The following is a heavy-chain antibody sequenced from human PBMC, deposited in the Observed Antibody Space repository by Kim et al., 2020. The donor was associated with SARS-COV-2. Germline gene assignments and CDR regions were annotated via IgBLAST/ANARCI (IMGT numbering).Heavy chain of an antibody. D-gene: IGHD2-2*01. CDR1: GYSFTSYW. CDR2: IYPGDSDT. V-gene: IGHV5-51*01. CDR3: ARHEGIGYCSSISCYDLYYFDY. Sequence: GESLKISCKGSGYSFTSYWIGWGRQMPGKGLEWMGIIYPGDSDTRYSPSFQGQVTISADKSISTAYLQWSSLKASDTAMYYCARHEGIGYCSSISCYDLYYFDYWGQGTLVTVSS. J-gene: IGHJ4*02.